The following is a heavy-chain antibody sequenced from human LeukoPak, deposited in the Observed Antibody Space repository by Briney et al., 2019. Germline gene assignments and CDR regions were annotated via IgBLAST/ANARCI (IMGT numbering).Heavy chain of an antibody. Sequence: ASVKVSCKASGYTFTTYYMHWVRQAPGQGLEWMGIINPSGGSTSHAQKFQGRVTMTRDTSTSTVYMELSSLRSEDTAVYYCARVIPIAASGTGWFDPWGQGTLVTVSS. CDR3: ARVIPIAASGTGWFDP. CDR2: INPSGGST. D-gene: IGHD6-13*01. CDR1: GYTFTTYY. J-gene: IGHJ5*02. V-gene: IGHV1-46*01.